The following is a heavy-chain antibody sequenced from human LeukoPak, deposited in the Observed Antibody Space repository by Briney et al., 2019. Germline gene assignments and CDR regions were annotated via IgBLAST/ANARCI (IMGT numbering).Heavy chain of an antibody. J-gene: IGHJ3*02. Sequence: GGSLRLSCAASGFTVSSNYMSWVRQAPGKGLEWVSVIYSGGSTYYADSVKGRFTISRDNSKNTLYLQMNSLRAEDTAVYYCARDSYSSSWYDAEDAFDIWGQGTMVTVSS. D-gene: IGHD6-13*01. V-gene: IGHV3-66*01. CDR1: GFTVSSNY. CDR3: ARDSYSSSWYDAEDAFDI. CDR2: IYSGGST.